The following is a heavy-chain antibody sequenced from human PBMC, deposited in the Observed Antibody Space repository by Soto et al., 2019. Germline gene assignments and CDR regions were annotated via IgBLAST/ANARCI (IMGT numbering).Heavy chain of an antibody. J-gene: IGHJ4*02. CDR1: GFTFSGSA. V-gene: IGHV3-73*02. D-gene: IGHD1-26*01. CDR2: IRSKANSYAT. Sequence: EVQLVESGGGLVQPGGSLKLSCAASGFTFSGSAMHWVRQASGKGLEWVGRIRSKANSYATAYAASVKGRFTISRDDSTNTAYRQMTSLKTEVTAVYYCTGPYSGNYYYWGKGTLITVSS. CDR3: TGPYSGNYYY.